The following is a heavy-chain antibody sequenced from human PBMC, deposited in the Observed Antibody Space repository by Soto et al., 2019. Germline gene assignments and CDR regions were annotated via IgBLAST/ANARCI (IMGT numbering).Heavy chain of an antibody. V-gene: IGHV3-7*01. CDR1: GFTFSSYW. CDR3: ARDGVAYCSSTSCYKISGSFDY. J-gene: IGHJ4*02. Sequence: GESLKISCAASGFTFSSYWMSWVRQAPGKGLEWVANIKQDGSEKYYVDSVKGRFTISRDNAKNSLYLQMNSLRAEDTAVYYCARDGVAYCSSTSCYKISGSFDYWGQGTLVTVSS. CDR2: IKQDGSEK. D-gene: IGHD2-2*02.